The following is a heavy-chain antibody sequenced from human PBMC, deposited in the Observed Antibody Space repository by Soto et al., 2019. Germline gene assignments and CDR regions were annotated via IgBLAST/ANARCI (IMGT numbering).Heavy chain of an antibody. CDR1: GGTFSSYA. V-gene: IGHV1-69*01. D-gene: IGHD3-10*01. CDR3: ARNYYGSGSYRDIGPYYFDY. Sequence: QVQLVQSGAEVKKPGSSVKVSCKASGGTFSSYAISWVRQAPGQGLEWMGGIIPIFGTANYAQKFQGRVTITADEPTSTAYMELSSLRAEDTAVYYCARNYYGSGSYRDIGPYYFDYWGQGTLVTVSS. CDR2: IIPIFGTA. J-gene: IGHJ4*02.